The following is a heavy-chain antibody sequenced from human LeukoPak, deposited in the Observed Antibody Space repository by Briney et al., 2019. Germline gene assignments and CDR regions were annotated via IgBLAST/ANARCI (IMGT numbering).Heavy chain of an antibody. D-gene: IGHD2-8*01. CDR3: VRYKLYHGAFDI. Sequence: PGGSLRLSCAVSGFIFSNYWMSWVRQAPGKGLEWVANVKDDGSAKYYLDSVKGRFTISRDNAKNSLYLQMDSLRAEDTAVYYCVRYKLYHGAFDIWGQGTMVTVSS. CDR2: VKDDGSAK. CDR1: GFIFSNYW. J-gene: IGHJ3*02. V-gene: IGHV3-7*01.